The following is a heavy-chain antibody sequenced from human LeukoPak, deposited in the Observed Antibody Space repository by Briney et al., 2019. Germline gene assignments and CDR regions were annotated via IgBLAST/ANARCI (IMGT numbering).Heavy chain of an antibody. V-gene: IGHV3-48*04. CDR3: ARDPRYYGARGPYYMDV. D-gene: IGHD4-17*01. CDR2: ISTTGSSI. CDR1: GFTFSSYS. J-gene: IGHJ6*03. Sequence: GGSLRLSCEASGFTFSSYSMNWVRQAPGKGPEWVSYISTTGSSIYYADSVKGRFTISRDNAKNTLFLQMNSLRAEDTAVYYCARDPRYYGARGPYYMDVWGKGTTVTVSS.